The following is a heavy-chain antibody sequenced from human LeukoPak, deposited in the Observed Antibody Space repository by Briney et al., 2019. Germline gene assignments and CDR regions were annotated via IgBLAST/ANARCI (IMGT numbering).Heavy chain of an antibody. J-gene: IGHJ4*02. CDR1: GFTFSSFE. D-gene: IGHD3-3*01. CDR2: IKQDGSEK. CDR3: ARRSSNYDFWSGFLY. Sequence: GGSLRLSCAASGFTFSSFELDWVRQAPGKGLEWVANIKQDGSEKYYVDSVKGRFTISRDNAKDSVFLQMDSLRAEDTAVYYCARRSSNYDFWSGFLYWGQGILVTVSS. V-gene: IGHV3-7*01.